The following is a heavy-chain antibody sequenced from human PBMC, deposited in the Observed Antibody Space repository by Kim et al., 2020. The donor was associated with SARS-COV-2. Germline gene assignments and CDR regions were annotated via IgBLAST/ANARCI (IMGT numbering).Heavy chain of an antibody. CDR3: ARDQGCSGGSCYSDFGNWFDP. CDR2: ISAYNGNT. J-gene: IGHJ5*02. V-gene: IGHV1-18*04. CDR1: GYTFTSYG. Sequence: ASVKVSFKASGYTFTSYGISWVRQAPGQGLEWMGWISAYNGNTNYAQKLQGRVTMTTDTSTSTAYMELRSLRSDDTAVYYCARDQGCSGGSCYSDFGNWFDPWGKGTLVTVSS. D-gene: IGHD2-15*01.